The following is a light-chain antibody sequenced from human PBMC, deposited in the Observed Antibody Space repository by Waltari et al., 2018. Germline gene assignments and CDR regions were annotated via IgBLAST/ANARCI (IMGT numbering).Light chain of an antibody. CDR1: TSDVGSYDL. J-gene: IGLJ1*01. CDR3: CSYAGRGTYV. V-gene: IGLV2-23*02. CDR2: EVF. Sequence: QSALTQPASVSGTPGPSITISCSGTTSDVGSYDLVSWYQQHPGEAPKLLICEVFKRPPDTSSRFSGAKSGSTASLTISGLQPEDEADYYCCSYAGRGTYVFGSGTKVTVL.